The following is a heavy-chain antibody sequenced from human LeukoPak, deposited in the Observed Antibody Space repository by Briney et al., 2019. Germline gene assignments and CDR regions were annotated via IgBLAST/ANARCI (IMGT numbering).Heavy chain of an antibody. Sequence: GGSLRLSCATSGFIFSKAWMSWVRQAPGKGLEWVGRIKSETDGGTTDYAAPVKGRFTISGDDSKNTLYLQMNSLKTEDTAVYYCVIDNLDQSGWLGYFQHWGQGTLVTVSS. D-gene: IGHD6-19*01. J-gene: IGHJ1*01. V-gene: IGHV3-15*01. CDR2: IKSETDGGTT. CDR3: VIDNLDQSGWLGYFQH. CDR1: GFIFSKAW.